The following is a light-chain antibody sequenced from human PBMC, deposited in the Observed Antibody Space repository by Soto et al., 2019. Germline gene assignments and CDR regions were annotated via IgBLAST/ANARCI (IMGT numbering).Light chain of an antibody. CDR1: QSVSSSY. CDR3: QQYGSSRT. Sequence: DIVLTQSPGTLSLSLGERATLSCRASQSVSSSYLAWYQQKPSQAPRLLIYGASSRATGIPDRFSGRGSGTDFTLTISRLEPEDFAVYYCQQYGSSRTFGQGTKVDI. CDR2: GAS. J-gene: IGKJ1*01. V-gene: IGKV3-20*01.